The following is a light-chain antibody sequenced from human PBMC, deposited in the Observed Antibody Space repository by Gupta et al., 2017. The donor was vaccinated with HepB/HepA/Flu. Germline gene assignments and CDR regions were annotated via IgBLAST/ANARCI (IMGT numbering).Light chain of an antibody. V-gene: IGKV3-20*01. CDR2: GAS. J-gene: IGKJ1*01. Sequence: EIVLTPSPGTLSLSPGERSTLSCRASQSVSSSYLAWYQQKPGQAPRLLIYGASSRANGFPDRFSGSGSGTEFTLTISRREPEDFAVYYCQHERNSQWTFGQGTKVEIK. CDR1: QSVSSSY. CDR3: QHERNSQWT.